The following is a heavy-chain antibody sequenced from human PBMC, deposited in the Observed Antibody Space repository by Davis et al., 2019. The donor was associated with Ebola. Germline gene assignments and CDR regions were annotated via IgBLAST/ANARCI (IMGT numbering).Heavy chain of an antibody. CDR1: DGSITAGSYY. CDR3: PFDP. D-gene: IGHD3-3*01. Sequence: MPSETLSLTCTVSDGSITAGSYYWGWIRQTPGKGLEWIGSVYYSGSTYYNPSLKNRVTVSIDTSHNQFSLRLSSVTAAMESLLDLPFDPWGQGSLVTVSS. V-gene: IGHV4-39*01. CDR2: VYYSGST. J-gene: IGHJ5*02.